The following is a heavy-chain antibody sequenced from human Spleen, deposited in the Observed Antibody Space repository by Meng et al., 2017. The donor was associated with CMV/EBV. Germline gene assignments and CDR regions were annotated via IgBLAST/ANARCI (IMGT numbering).Heavy chain of an antibody. J-gene: IGHJ4*02. Sequence: SETLSLTCTVSGGSVSSGDYYWSWIRQSPGRGLEWIGYIYYSGSTNYNPSLKSRVAMSVDTSKNQFSLKLRSVSAADTAVYYCARDVRGRTGDSWGQGTLVTVSS. CDR1: GGSVSSGDYY. V-gene: IGHV4-61*08. CDR2: IYYSGST. D-gene: IGHD7-27*01. CDR3: ARDVRGRTGDS.